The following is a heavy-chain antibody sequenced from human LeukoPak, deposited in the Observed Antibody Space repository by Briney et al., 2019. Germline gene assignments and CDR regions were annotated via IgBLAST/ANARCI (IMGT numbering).Heavy chain of an antibody. CDR3: AKEGGRQGSRGPNWFDP. CDR2: ITTYNSNT. J-gene: IGHJ5*02. V-gene: IGHV1-18*01. D-gene: IGHD3-10*01. Sequence: ASVKVSCKASGYTFTSYGISWVRQAPGQGLEWMGWITTYNSNTNYAQKFQGRVTMATGTSTSTAYMELWSLRSDDTAVYYCAKEGGRQGSRGPNWFDPWGQGTLVTVSS. CDR1: GYTFTSYG.